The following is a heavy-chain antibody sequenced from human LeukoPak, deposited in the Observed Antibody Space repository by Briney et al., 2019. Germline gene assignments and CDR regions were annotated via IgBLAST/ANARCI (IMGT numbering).Heavy chain of an antibody. J-gene: IGHJ3*02. CDR2: ISYSGST. V-gene: IGHV4-39*01. Sequence: SETLSLTCTVSGGSISSSSYYWGWIRQPPGKGLEWIGSISYSGSTYYNPSLKGRVTISVDTSRNQFSLKLSSVTAADTAVYYCARPVGGGEAFDIWGQGTMVTVSS. CDR3: ARPVGGGEAFDI. D-gene: IGHD1-26*01. CDR1: GGSISSSSYY.